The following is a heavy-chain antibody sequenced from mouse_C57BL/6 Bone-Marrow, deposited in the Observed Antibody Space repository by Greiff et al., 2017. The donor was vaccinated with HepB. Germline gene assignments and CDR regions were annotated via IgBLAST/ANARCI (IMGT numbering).Heavy chain of an antibody. Sequence: EVKLMESGAELVRPGASVKLSCTASGFNIKDYYMHWVKQRPEQGLEWIGRIDPEDGDTEYAPKFQGKATMTADTSSNTAYLQLSSLTSEDTAVYYCTSYYYGSSYVFAYWGQGTLVTVSA. J-gene: IGHJ3*01. CDR3: TSYYYGSSYVFAY. CDR1: GFNIKDYY. V-gene: IGHV14-1*01. D-gene: IGHD1-1*01. CDR2: IDPEDGDT.